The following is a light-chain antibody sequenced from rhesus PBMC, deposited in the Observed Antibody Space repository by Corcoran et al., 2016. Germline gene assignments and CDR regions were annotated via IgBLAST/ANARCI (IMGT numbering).Light chain of an antibody. Sequence: EIVMTQSPATLSLSPGERATLSCRASQSVSSRLAWYQQKPGQPPRLLIYDASPRVTGIPDRFSGSGSGTDFTLTLSSLEPEDVAVYFCQQESNWSLSFGGGTKVELK. V-gene: IGKV3-17*02. J-gene: IGKJ4*01. CDR3: QQESNWSLS. CDR1: QSVSSR. CDR2: DAS.